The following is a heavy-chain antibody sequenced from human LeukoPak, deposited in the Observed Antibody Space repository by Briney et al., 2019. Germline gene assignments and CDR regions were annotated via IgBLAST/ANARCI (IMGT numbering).Heavy chain of an antibody. D-gene: IGHD1-14*01. CDR2: IYYSGST. CDR1: GDPISSYY. V-gene: IGHV4-59*01. CDR3: ARSRTVTTLNWFDP. Sequence: PSETLSLTFTVCGDPISSYYWIWLRQPPGKGLVWFGYIYYSGSTNYNPSLKSRVTISVDTSKNQFSLKLSSVTAADTAVYYCARSRTVTTLNWFDPWGQGTLVTVSS. J-gene: IGHJ5*02.